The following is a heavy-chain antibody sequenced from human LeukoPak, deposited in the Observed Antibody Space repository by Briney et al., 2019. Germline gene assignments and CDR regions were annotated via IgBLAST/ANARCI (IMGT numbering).Heavy chain of an antibody. D-gene: IGHD3-22*01. Sequence: TPSETLSLTCTVSGVSISSGSYYWSWIRQPAGKGLEWIGRIDTSGSTNYYPSHKSRVTISVDKYKNQFSLKLRTVTAADTAVYYCAREAGYYYDSSGRRSDYWGQGTLVTVSS. CDR2: IDTSGST. V-gene: IGHV4-61*02. CDR3: AREAGYYYDSSGRRSDY. J-gene: IGHJ4*02. CDR1: GVSISSGSYY.